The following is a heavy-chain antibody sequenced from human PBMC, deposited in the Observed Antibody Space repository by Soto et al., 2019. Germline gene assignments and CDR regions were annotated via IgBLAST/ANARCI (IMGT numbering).Heavy chain of an antibody. J-gene: IGHJ4*02. D-gene: IGHD2-2*01. V-gene: IGHV4-39*01. Sequence: QLQLQESGPGLVKPSETLSLTCTVSGGSISSSSYYWGWIRQPPGKGLEWIGSIYYSGSTYYNPSLNSRVTISVDTSKNQFSLKLSSVTAADTAVYYCARHQDCSSTSCYSFDYWGQGTLVTVSS. CDR3: ARHQDCSSTSCYSFDY. CDR1: GGSISSSSYY. CDR2: IYYSGST.